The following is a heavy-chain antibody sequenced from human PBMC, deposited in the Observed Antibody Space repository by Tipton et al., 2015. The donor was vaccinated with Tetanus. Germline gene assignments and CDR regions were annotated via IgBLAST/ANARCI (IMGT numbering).Heavy chain of an antibody. V-gene: IGHV4-59*01. Sequence: GLVKPSETLSLSCTVSGGSISSFYWSWIRQSPGRGLEWIGYIYYTGNTNYNPSLKSRVTISADTTKKQFSLNLRSVTAADTAVYFCARGPLENEGYFDSWGQGILVTVTA. D-gene: IGHD1-1*01. CDR1: GGSISSFY. CDR3: ARGPLENEGYFDS. J-gene: IGHJ4*02. CDR2: IYYTGNT.